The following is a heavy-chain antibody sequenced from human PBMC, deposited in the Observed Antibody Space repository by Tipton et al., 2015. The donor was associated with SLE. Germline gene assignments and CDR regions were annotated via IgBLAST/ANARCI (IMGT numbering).Heavy chain of an antibody. V-gene: IGHV4-59*08. CDR3: ARWALTTMTH. J-gene: IGHJ4*02. CDR1: GGSIRGYY. Sequence: TLSLTCTVSGGSIRGYYWSWIRQPPGKGLEWIGYIYSGGSTNYNPSLKSRVTISVDTAKSQISLNLTSVTAADTAVYYCARWALTTMTHWGQGTLVTVSS. CDR2: IYSGGST. D-gene: IGHD4-11*01.